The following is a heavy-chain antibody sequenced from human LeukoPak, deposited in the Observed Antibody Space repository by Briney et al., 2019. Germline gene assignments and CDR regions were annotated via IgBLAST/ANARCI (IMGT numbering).Heavy chain of an antibody. Sequence: PSETLSLTCTVSGGSISSSNYYWGWIRQPPGKGLEWIGRIYTSGSTNYNPSLKSRVTISVDTSKNQFSLKLSSVTAADTAVYYCARGYYYGSGSYNWFDPWGQGTLVTVSS. D-gene: IGHD3-10*01. J-gene: IGHJ5*02. CDR1: GGSISSSNYY. V-gene: IGHV4-61*02. CDR2: IYTSGST. CDR3: ARGYYYGSGSYNWFDP.